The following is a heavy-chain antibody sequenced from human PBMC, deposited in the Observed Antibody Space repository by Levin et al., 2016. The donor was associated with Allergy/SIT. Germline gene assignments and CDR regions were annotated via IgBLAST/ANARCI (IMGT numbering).Heavy chain of an antibody. CDR1: GGSFSGYY. J-gene: IGHJ4*02. Sequence: SETLSLTCAVYGGSFSGYYWSWIRQPPGKGLEWIGEINHSGSTNYNPSLKSRVTISVDTSKNQFSLKLSSVTAADTAVYYCASFEYSSSYNFDYWGQGTLVTVSS. D-gene: IGHD6-6*01. CDR3: ASFEYSSSYNFDY. CDR2: INHSGST. V-gene: IGHV4-34*01.